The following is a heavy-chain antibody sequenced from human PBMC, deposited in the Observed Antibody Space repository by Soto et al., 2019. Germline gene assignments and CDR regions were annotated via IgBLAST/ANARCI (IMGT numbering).Heavy chain of an antibody. J-gene: IGHJ4*02. CDR1: GFTFSNYA. Sequence: GGSLRLSCTASGFTFSNYAMSWVRQAPGKGLEWVSAITRTDSTYYADSVKGRFTISRDNAKNTLYLQMNSLRAEDTAVYYCARAAQFNYGGNSGFDYWGQGTPVTVSS. V-gene: IGHV3-23*01. CDR3: ARAAQFNYGGNSGFDY. CDR2: ITRTDST. D-gene: IGHD4-17*01.